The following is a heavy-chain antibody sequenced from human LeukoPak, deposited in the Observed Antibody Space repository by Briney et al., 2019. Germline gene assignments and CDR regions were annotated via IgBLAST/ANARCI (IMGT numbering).Heavy chain of an antibody. CDR3: GRKAGDCGGGSCYSIDY. CDR1: GGSFSSEA. CDR2: IIPIFGTA. V-gene: IGHV1-69*05. Sequence: SVKVSCKAFGGSFSSEAISWVRQAPGQGLEWMGGIIPIFGTANYAQKFQGRVTITTDESTTTAYMEVSSLRSEDTAVYYCGRKAGDCGGGSCYSIDYWGQGTPVTVSS. J-gene: IGHJ4*02. D-gene: IGHD2-15*01.